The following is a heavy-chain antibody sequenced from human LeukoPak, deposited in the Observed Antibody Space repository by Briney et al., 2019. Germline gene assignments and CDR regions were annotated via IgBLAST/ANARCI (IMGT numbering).Heavy chain of an antibody. CDR3: ARDQSLVAYSSTWFDY. CDR2: LSAYNGNT. V-gene: IGHV1-18*01. J-gene: IGHJ4*02. Sequence: ASVKVSCKASGYTFTNYGISWVRHAPGQGLERMVWLSAYNGNTDYAQNLQGRVTMTTDTLTSTAYMELRSLRSDDTAVYYCARDQSLVAYSSTWFDYWGQGTPVTVSS. D-gene: IGHD6-13*01. CDR1: GYTFTNYG.